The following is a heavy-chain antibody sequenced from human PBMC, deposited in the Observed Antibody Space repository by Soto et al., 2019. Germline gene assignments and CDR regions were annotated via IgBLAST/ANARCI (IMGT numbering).Heavy chain of an antibody. CDR3: ARTGTTNAFDI. CDR2: ISSSSSYI. J-gene: IGHJ3*02. D-gene: IGHD1-1*01. V-gene: IGHV3-21*01. CDR1: GVPFRGFL. Sequence: GGFLRPSCEAQGVPFRGFLRTWLCQARGKGLEWVSSISSSSSYIYYADSVKGRFTISRDNAKNSLYLQMNSLRAEDTAVYYCARTGTTNAFDIWGQGTMVTVSS.